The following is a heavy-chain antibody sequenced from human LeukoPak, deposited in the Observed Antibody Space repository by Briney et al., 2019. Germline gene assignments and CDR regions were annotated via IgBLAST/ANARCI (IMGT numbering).Heavy chain of an antibody. Sequence: SETLSLTCAVYGGSFSGYYWGWIRQPPGKGLEWIGEINHSGSTNYNPSLKSRVTISVDTSKNQFSLKLSSVTAADTAVYYCAGAPVCSSTSCHNWFDPWGQGTLVTVSS. J-gene: IGHJ5*02. CDR1: GGSFSGYY. CDR2: INHSGST. V-gene: IGHV4-34*01. D-gene: IGHD2-2*01. CDR3: AGAPVCSSTSCHNWFDP.